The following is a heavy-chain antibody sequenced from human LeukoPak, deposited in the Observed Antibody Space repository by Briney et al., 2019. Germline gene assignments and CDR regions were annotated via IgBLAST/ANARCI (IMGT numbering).Heavy chain of an antibody. CDR2: ISAYNGNT. Sequence: ASVKVSCKASGYTFTSYGISWVRQAPGQGLERMGWISAYNGNTNYAQKLQGRVTMTADTSTSTAYMELRSLRSDDTAVYYCARLRGYSYGLYYFDYWGQGTLVTVSS. D-gene: IGHD5-18*01. V-gene: IGHV1-18*01. CDR1: GYTFTSYG. CDR3: ARLRGYSYGLYYFDY. J-gene: IGHJ4*02.